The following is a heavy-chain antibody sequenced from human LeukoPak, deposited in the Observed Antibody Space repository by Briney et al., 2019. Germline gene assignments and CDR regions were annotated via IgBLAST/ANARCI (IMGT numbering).Heavy chain of an antibody. CDR1: GGSFSGYY. CDR2: INHSGST. V-gene: IGHV4-34*01. J-gene: IGHJ4*02. CDR3: ARRGSLRPAAAGYFDY. D-gene: IGHD6-13*01. Sequence: SETLSLTCAVYGGSFSGYYWSWIRQPPGKGLEWVGEINHSGSTNYNPSLKSRVTISVDTSKNRFSLKLSSVTAADTAVYYCARRGSLRPAAAGYFDYWGQGTLVTVSS.